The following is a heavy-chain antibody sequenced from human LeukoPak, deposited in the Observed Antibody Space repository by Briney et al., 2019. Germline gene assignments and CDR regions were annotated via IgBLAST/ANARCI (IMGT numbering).Heavy chain of an antibody. CDR2: IKHDGREK. J-gene: IGHJ4*02. Sequence: SGGSLRLSCAASGFTFSSYSMNWVRQAPGQGLEWVANIKHDGREKYYVDSVKGRFTISRDDGQNSLSLHMNSVRAEDTAIYYCGYTNNFYHWGQGALVVASA. V-gene: IGHV3-7*01. CDR1: GFTFSSYS. CDR3: GYTNNFYH. D-gene: IGHD3-16*02.